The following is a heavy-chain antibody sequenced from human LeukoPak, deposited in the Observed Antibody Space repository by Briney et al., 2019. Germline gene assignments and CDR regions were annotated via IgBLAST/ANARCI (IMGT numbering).Heavy chain of an antibody. V-gene: IGHV1-8*03. CDR3: ARGMTARGAFDY. D-gene: IGHD2-21*02. J-gene: IGHJ4*02. Sequence: ASMKVSCKASGGTFSSYAISWVRQAPGQGLEWMGWMNPSSGNTGYAQKFQGRVTITRNTSISTAYMELSSLRSEDTAVYYCARGMTARGAFDYWGQGTLVTVSS. CDR1: GGTFSSYA. CDR2: MNPSSGNT.